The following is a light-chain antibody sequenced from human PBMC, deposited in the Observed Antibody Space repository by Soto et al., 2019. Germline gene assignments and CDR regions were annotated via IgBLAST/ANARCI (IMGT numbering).Light chain of an antibody. V-gene: IGLV2-14*03. CDR1: SSDVGSYNS. CDR3: SSFTTSTAYV. Sequence: QSVLAQPASVSGSPGQSIAISCTGTSSDVGSYNSVSWYQQYPGKAPTIIIHDVSNRPSGVSDRFSGSKSGNTASLTTSGLQAEDEADYYCSSFTTSTAYVFGSGTKVTVL. CDR2: DVS. J-gene: IGLJ1*01.